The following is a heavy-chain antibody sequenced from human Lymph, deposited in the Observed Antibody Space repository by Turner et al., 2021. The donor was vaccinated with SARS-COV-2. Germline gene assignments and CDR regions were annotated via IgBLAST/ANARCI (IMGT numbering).Heavy chain of an antibody. Sequence: QVQLQESGPGLVKPSETLSLTCTVSGGSVSSGSYYWSWIRQPPGKGLECIGYIYYSGSTNHNPPLKRRVTISVDTSKNQFSLKLSSVTAADTAVYYCARDIIGGRPWSGSYPNYYGMDVWGQGTTVTVSS. CDR1: GGSVSSGSYY. J-gene: IGHJ6*02. CDR2: IYYSGST. V-gene: IGHV4-61*01. D-gene: IGHD1-26*01. CDR3: ARDIIGGRPWSGSYPNYYGMDV.